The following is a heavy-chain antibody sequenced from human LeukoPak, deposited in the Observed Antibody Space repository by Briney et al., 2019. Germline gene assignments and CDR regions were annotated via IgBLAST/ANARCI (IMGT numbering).Heavy chain of an antibody. V-gene: IGHV3-66*01. CDR3: ARDGAAAGIFSPYAFDV. CDR1: GFTVSSNY. CDR2: IYSGGST. J-gene: IGHJ3*01. D-gene: IGHD6-13*01. Sequence: GGSLRLSCAASGFTVSSNYMSWVRQAPGKGLEWVSVIYSGGSTYYADSVKGRFTISRDNSKNTLYLQMNSLRAEDTAVYYCARDGAAAGIFSPYAFDVWGQGTMVTVSS.